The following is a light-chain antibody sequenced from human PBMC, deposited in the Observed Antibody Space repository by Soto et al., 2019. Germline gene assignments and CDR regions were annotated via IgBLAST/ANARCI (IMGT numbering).Light chain of an antibody. V-gene: IGLV2-11*01. CDR2: DVD. CDR1: SSDVGAYIF. Sequence: QSVLTQPRSVSGSPGQSIIISCTGSSSDVGAYIFASWYQQQPGAAPKLLIHDVDKRPPGVPDRFSASKSGNTASLTISGLQADDEADYFCCSYAGAYRYVFGSGTKLTVL. J-gene: IGLJ1*01. CDR3: CSYAGAYRYV.